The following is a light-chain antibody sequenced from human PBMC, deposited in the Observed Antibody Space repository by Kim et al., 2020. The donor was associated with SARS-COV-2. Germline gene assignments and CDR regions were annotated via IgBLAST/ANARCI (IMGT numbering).Light chain of an antibody. CDR2: KVS. CDR3: MQGTHWPPGHI. CDR1: QSLQHNDGNTY. J-gene: IGKJ2*01. V-gene: IGKV2-30*02. Sequence: PASISFRSTQSLQHNDGNTYLSWFQQRPGQSPRRLIYKVSNRDSGVPDRFSGSGSGADFILKISRVEAEDVGVYYCMQGTHWPPGHIFGQGTKLEI.